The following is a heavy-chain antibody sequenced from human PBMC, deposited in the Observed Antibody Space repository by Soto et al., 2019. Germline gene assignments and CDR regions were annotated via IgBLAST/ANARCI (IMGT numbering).Heavy chain of an antibody. D-gene: IGHD1-26*01. J-gene: IGHJ4*02. V-gene: IGHV3-64D*06. CDR2: ISNNAGSI. CDR1: GFTFRNYA. CDR3: VKDRWVDY. Sequence: GGSLRRSCSVFGFTFRNYAMHWVRQAPGKGLEYVSSISNNAGSIYYADSVKGRFTISRDNSNGTLYLQMSSLRPEDTAVYYCVKDRWVDYWGQGA.